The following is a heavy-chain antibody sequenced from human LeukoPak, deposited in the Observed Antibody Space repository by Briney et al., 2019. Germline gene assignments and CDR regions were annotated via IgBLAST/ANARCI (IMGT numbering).Heavy chain of an antibody. CDR2: ITADSGTT. V-gene: IGHV3-48*02. J-gene: IGHJ4*02. Sequence: TGGSLRLSCEASGFTFSSHWMSWVRQAPGKGLEWVSYITADSGTTYYADSVKGRFTISRDNAKNSLYLQMNSLRDEDTAVYYCASRDYFDYWGQGTLVTVSS. CDR1: GFTFSSHW. CDR3: ASRDYFDY.